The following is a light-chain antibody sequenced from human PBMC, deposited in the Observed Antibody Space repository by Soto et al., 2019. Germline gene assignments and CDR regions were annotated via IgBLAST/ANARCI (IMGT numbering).Light chain of an antibody. CDR3: MQALQSLT. J-gene: IGKJ5*01. CDR2: FGS. CDR1: QSLLYNNTYNY. Sequence: IVMTQSPLTLPVTPGEPASISCRSSQSLLYNNTYNYLDWYVQKPGQSPQLLIYFGSNRAPGVPDRFSGSGSGTDVTLKINRVEAEDVGTYYCMQALQSLTFGQGTRLEIQ. V-gene: IGKV2-28*01.